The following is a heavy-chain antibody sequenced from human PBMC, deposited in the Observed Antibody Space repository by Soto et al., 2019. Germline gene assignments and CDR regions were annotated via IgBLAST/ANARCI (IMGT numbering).Heavy chain of an antibody. D-gene: IGHD1-26*01. V-gene: IGHV4-34*01. CDR3: ARGKKWELSY. J-gene: IGHJ4*02. CDR2: INHSGST. CDR1: GGSFSGYY. Sequence: QVQLQQWGAGLLKPSETLSLTCAVYGGSFSGYYWSWIRQPPGKGLEWIGEINHSGSTNYNPSLKSRVTISVDTSKNQFSLKLSSVTAADTAVYYCARGKKWELSYWGQGTLVTVSS.